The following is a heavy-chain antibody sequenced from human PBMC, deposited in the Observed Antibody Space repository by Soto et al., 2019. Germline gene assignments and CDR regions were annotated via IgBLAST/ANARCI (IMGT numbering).Heavy chain of an antibody. J-gene: IGHJ6*02. CDR2: IKQDGSEK. D-gene: IGHD6-19*01. CDR3: ARVSVAGTSYYYYGLEV. Sequence: GGSLRLSCVASGFTFSTYWMSWVRQAPGKGLEWVANIKQDGSEKYYVDSVKGRFTISRDDAKNSLYLQVNSLRAEDTAVYYCARVSVAGTSYYYYGLEVWGQGTTVTVSS. V-gene: IGHV3-7*01. CDR1: GFTFSTYW.